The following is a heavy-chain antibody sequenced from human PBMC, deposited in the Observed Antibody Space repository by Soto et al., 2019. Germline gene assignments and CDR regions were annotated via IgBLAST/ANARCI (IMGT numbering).Heavy chain of an antibody. CDR1: GGSISSGGYY. D-gene: IGHD2-2*01. J-gene: IGHJ4*02. CDR3: AKLSGDQLLSTFDC. Sequence: PSETLSLTCSVSGGSISSGGYYWSWIRQHPGKGLEWIGYIYYSGSTYYNPSLKSRLTISVDTSKNQFSLKLSSVTAENTAVYYCAKLSGDQLLSTFDCWGQGTLVTVSS. CDR2: IYYSGST. V-gene: IGHV4-31*03.